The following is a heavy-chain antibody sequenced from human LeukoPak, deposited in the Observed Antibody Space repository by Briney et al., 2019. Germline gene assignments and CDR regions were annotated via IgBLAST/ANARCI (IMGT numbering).Heavy chain of an antibody. CDR2: IYYSGST. CDR1: GGSISSYY. J-gene: IGHJ4*02. CDR3: ARERVESSSPYFDY. D-gene: IGHD6-6*01. V-gene: IGHV4-59*01. Sequence: PSETLSLTCTVSGGSISSYYWSWIRQPPGKGLEWIGYIYYSGSTNYNPSLKSRVTISVDTSKNQFSLKLSSVTAADTAVYYCARERVESSSPYFDYWGQGTLVTVSS.